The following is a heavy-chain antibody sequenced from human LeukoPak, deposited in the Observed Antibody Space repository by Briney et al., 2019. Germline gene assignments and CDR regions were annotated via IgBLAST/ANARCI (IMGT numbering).Heavy chain of an antibody. CDR1: GFTFSNYA. D-gene: IGHD1-26*01. J-gene: IGHJ3*02. V-gene: IGHV3-48*03. CDR3: ARDFMQAGRQEAFDI. CDR2: ISGSGRTI. Sequence: GGSLRLSCAASGFTFSNYAMTWVRQAPGKGLEWVSYISGSGRTIYYADSVKGRFTISRDNANNSLYLQMNSLRAEDMAVYYWARDFMQAGRQEAFDICGQGKRITVSS.